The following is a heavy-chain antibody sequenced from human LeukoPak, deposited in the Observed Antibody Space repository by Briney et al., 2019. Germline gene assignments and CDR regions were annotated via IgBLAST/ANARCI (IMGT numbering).Heavy chain of an antibody. CDR3: AIQYYYDSSGYALRRGSLDY. CDR2: LFNSGGT. CDR1: GASISTHH. V-gene: IGHV4-59*08. D-gene: IGHD3-22*01. Sequence: SETLSFTCTVSGASISTHHWSWIRQPPGEGLEWIGDLFNSGGTKYNASLQSRVTISIDTSKKQVSLKVTSVTAADTAVYYCAIQYYYDSSGYALRRGSLDYWGQGTLVTVSS. J-gene: IGHJ4*02.